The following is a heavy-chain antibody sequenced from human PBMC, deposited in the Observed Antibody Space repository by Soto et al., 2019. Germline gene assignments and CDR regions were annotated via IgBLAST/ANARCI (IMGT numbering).Heavy chain of an antibody. CDR1: GFTFSSFG. CDR3: AKAATITTLYNFDF. CDR2: ISDSGGST. V-gene: IGHV3-23*01. Sequence: VGSLRLSCAASGFTFSSFGMNWVRQAPGKGLEWVSLISDSGGSTYHADSVKGRFTISRDNSKNTLYLQMNSLRAEDTAVYYCAKAATITTLYNFDFWGQGTLVTVSS. J-gene: IGHJ4*02. D-gene: IGHD4-4*01.